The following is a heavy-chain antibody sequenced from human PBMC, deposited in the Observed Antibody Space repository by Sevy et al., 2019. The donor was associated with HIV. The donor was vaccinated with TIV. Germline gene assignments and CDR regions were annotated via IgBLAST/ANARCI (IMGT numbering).Heavy chain of an antibody. D-gene: IGHD2-15*01. CDR1: GGSISSYY. CDR2: MYYSGIT. J-gene: IGHJ5*02. Sequence: SETLSLTCTVSGGSISSYYWSWIRQPPGKGLEWIAYMYYSGITNYSPSLKSRLTISMDTSKNHFSLKLRSVTAADTAVYYCARMNYSASAPGGWFDPWGQGTLVTVSS. V-gene: IGHV4-59*01. CDR3: ARMNYSASAPGGWFDP.